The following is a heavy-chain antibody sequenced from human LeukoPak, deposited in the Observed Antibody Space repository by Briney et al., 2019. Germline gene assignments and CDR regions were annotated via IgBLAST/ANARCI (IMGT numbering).Heavy chain of an antibody. CDR2: ISSSSSYI. CDR1: GFTFSSYS. Sequence: PGGSLRLSCAASGFTFSSYSMNWVRQAPGKGLEWVSSISSSSSYIYYADSVKGRFTISRDNAKNSLYLQMNSLRAEDTAVYYCARGDYDYVWGSYRYEGYWGQGTLVTVSS. CDR3: ARGDYDYVWGSYRYEGY. D-gene: IGHD3-16*02. V-gene: IGHV3-21*01. J-gene: IGHJ4*02.